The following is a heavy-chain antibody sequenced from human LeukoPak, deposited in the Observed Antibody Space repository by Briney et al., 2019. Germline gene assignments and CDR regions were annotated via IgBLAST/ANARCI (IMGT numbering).Heavy chain of an antibody. J-gene: IGHJ4*02. V-gene: IGHV3-23*01. CDR3: AKEERFTVIRGLFVTIDY. Sequence: GGSLRLSCAASGFTFGTYAMSWVRQAPGKGLEWVCAITASGDRTYYADSVRGRFIISRDNSKNTLSLQMNSLRAEDTAVYYCAKEERFTVIRGLFVTIDYWSQGALVAVSS. CDR1: GFTFGTYA. D-gene: IGHD3-10*01. CDR2: ITASGDRT.